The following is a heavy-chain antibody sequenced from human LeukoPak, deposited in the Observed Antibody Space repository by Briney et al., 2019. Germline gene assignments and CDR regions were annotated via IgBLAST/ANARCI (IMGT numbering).Heavy chain of an antibody. Sequence: SETLSLTCTVSGGSISSYYWSWIRQPAGKGLEWIGRIYTSGSTNYNPSLKSRVTMSVDTSKNQFSLKLSSVTAADTAVYYCARYPLTYYYYYYMDVWGKGTTVTVSS. D-gene: IGHD3-9*01. CDR3: ARYPLTYYYYYYMDV. V-gene: IGHV4-4*07. J-gene: IGHJ6*03. CDR1: GGSISSYY. CDR2: IYTSGST.